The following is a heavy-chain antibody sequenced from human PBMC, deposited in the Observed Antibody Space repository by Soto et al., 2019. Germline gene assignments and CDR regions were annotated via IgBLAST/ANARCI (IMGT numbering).Heavy chain of an antibody. J-gene: IGHJ4*02. CDR3: AHAGGYDLQTFDH. V-gene: IGHV2-5*02. D-gene: IGHD5-12*01. CDR1: GFSLSTYDMG. CDR2: IYWDDDK. Sequence: QITLKDSGPTLVKPAQTLTLTCDFSGFSLSTYDMGVAWIRQPPGKALEWLALIYWDDDKRYSPALKDRLAISKDTSSNQVVMTVTNMDARDKATYFCAHAGGYDLQTFDHWGPGTLVTVSS.